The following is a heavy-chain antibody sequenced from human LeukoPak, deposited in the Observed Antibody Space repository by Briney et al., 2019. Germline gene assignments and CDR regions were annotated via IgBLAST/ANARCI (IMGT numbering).Heavy chain of an antibody. CDR1: GGSISSYY. CDR3: AAGGSGSYGWFDP. CDR2: IYDSGST. V-gene: IGHV4-59*01. D-gene: IGHD3-10*01. J-gene: IGHJ5*02. Sequence: SETLSLTCTVSGGSISSYYWSWIRQPPGKGREWIAYIYDSGSTNYNPSLKSRVTISVATYKNQFSLKLSSVTAADTAVYYCAAGGSGSYGWFDPWGQGTLVTVSS.